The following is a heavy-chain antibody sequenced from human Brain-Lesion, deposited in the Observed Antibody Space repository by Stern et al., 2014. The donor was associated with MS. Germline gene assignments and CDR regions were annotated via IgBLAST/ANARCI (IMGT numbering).Heavy chain of an antibody. CDR2: INPNSGGT. J-gene: IGHJ4*02. V-gene: IGHV1-2*04. CDR1: GNSFTHFY. Sequence: QMQLVQSGAEVKKPGASGRVSCEASGNSFTHFYIHWVRQAPGQGLEWMGWINPNSGGTKFAQKFQGWVTITRDTSMTTAYMEVTSLTSDDTAVYYCARGGRYYADYWGQGTLVTVSS. CDR3: ARGGRYYADY. D-gene: IGHD2-2*01.